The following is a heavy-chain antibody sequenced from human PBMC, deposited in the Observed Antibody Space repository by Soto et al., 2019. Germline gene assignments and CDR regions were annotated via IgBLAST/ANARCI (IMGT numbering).Heavy chain of an antibody. J-gene: IGHJ4*02. D-gene: IGHD3-22*01. V-gene: IGHV3-15*01. CDR3: ARGHRSSGKIFDS. Sequence: EVQLVESGGGLVKPGGSVRLSCAASGFTFSNAWMSWVRQAPGKGLEWVGRIKSKSAGGTTEYDAPVKDRFTISTDDSKNTLYLQMNSLKIEDTAVYYGARGHRSSGKIFDSWGQGTLVTVSS. CDR1: GFTFSNAW. CDR2: IKSKSAGGTT.